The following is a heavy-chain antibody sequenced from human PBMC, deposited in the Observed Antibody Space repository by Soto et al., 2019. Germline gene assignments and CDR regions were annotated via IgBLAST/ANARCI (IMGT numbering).Heavy chain of an antibody. CDR2: IYYSGST. CDR1: GGSIGSYY. Sequence: SEIQGLTRTVSGGSIGSYYWSWIRQPPGKGLEWIGYIYYSGSTNYNPSLKSRVTISVDTSKNQFSLKLSSVTAADTAVYYCARLKPGKRAWFDPWGLGTLVTVSS. J-gene: IGHJ5*02. CDR3: ARLKPGKRAWFDP. V-gene: IGHV4-59*08.